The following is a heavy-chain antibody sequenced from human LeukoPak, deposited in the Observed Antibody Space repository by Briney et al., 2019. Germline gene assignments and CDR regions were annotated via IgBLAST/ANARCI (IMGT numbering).Heavy chain of an antibody. D-gene: IGHD3-9*01. CDR2: ISDSGDNI. CDR1: GFTFNTYA. CDR3: ARLGYPWYFDL. V-gene: IGHV3-23*01. J-gene: IGHJ2*01. Sequence: PGGSLRLSCVASGFTFNTYAMSWVRQAPGKGLEWVSSISDSGDNIYYPDSLKGRFTMSRDNSKNTLYLQMNSLRAEDTAVYYCARLGYPWYFDLWGRGTLVTVSS.